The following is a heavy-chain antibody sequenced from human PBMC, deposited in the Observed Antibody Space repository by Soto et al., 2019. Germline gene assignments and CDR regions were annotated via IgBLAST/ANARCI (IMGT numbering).Heavy chain of an antibody. CDR1: GDSISNLDYF. V-gene: IGHV4-30-4*01. CDR2: IYKSATT. J-gene: IGHJ5*01. D-gene: IGHD7-27*01. Sequence: SETLSLTCSVSGDSISNLDYFWAWIRRPPGQALEYIGYIYKSATTYYNPSFESRVAISVDTSKSHFSLNVTSVTAADTAVYFCARGRYCLTGRCFPNWFDSWGQGALVTVS. CDR3: ARGRYCLTGRCFPNWFDS.